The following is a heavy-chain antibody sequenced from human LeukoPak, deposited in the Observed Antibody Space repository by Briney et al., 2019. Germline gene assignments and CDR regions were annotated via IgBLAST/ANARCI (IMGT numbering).Heavy chain of an antibody. CDR3: ARGSRAIVSMKFARGRYMDV. CDR2: ISYDGSNK. CDR1: GFTFSSYA. Sequence: GRSLRLSCAASGFTFSSYAMHWVRQAPGKGLEWVAVISYDGSNKYYAESVKGRFTISRDNSKNTLYVQMNSLRAEDTAVYYCARGSRAIVSMKFARGRYMDVWGKGTTVTVSS. D-gene: IGHD5/OR15-5a*01. J-gene: IGHJ6*03. V-gene: IGHV3-30*04.